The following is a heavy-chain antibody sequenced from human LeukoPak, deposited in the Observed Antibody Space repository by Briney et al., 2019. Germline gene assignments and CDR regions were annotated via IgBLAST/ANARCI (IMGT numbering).Heavy chain of an antibody. D-gene: IGHD3-22*01. CDR1: GYTFTGYY. J-gene: IGHJ4*02. CDR2: INPNSGGT. Sequence: GASVKVSCKASGYTFTGYYMHWVRQAPGQGLEWMGWINPNSGGTNYAQKFQGRVTMTRDTSISTAYMELSRLRSDDTAVYYCARGRTYYYDSSGYYGDYWGQGTLVTVSS. V-gene: IGHV1-2*02. CDR3: ARGRTYYYDSSGYYGDY.